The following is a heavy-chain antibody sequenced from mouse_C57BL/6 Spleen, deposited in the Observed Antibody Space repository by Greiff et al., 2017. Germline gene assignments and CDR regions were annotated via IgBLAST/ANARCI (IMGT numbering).Heavy chain of an antibody. CDR2: INYDGSST. V-gene: IGHV5-16*01. CDR3: ARVGLRLDFDY. CDR1: GFTFSDYY. Sequence: EVQLVESEGGLVQPGSSMKLSCTASGFTFSDYYMAWVRQVPEKGLEWVANINYDGSSTYYLDSLKSRFIISRDNAKNILYLQMSSLKSEDTATYYCARVGLRLDFDYWGQGTTLTVSS. J-gene: IGHJ2*01. D-gene: IGHD2-4*01.